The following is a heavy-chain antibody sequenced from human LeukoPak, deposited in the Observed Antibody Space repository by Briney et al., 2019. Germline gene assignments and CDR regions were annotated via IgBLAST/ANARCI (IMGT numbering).Heavy chain of an antibody. CDR1: GGSFSGYY. CDR2: INHSGST. V-gene: IGHV4-34*01. CDR3: ARGLQFWGSSGYYYRDTYFDY. J-gene: IGHJ4*02. D-gene: IGHD3-22*01. Sequence: SETLSLTCAVYGGSFSGYYRSWIRQPPGKGLEWIGEINHSGSTNYNPALKSRVTISVDTSQNQFSPELRSVTDADSAVYYRARGLQFWGSSGYYYRDTYFDYWGQGTLVTVSS.